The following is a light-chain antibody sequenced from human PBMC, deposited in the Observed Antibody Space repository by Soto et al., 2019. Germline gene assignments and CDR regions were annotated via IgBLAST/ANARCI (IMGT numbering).Light chain of an antibody. CDR1: QSVSSSY. CDR3: QQYGSSGT. Sequence: EIMLTQSPGTLSLSPGERATLSCRASQSVSSSYLAWYQQKTGQAPRLLIYDASTRATGIPDRFSGSGSGTDFTLTISRLEPEDFAVYYCQQYGSSGTFGQGTKVDI. V-gene: IGKV3-20*01. CDR2: DAS. J-gene: IGKJ1*01.